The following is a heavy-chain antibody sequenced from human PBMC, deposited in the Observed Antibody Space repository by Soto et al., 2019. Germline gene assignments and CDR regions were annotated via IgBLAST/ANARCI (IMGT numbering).Heavy chain of an antibody. CDR3: ARAPTVILTCYYRGNWFDP. Sequence: QVQLVQSGAEVKKPGASVKVSCKASGYTFTSYGMHWVRQAPGQRLEWMGWINAGNGNTKYSQKFQVRVTITRDTSATTAYMELSRLRSEDTAVYYCARAPTVILTCYYRGNWFDPWGQGTLVTVSS. CDR2: INAGNGNT. V-gene: IGHV1-3*01. D-gene: IGHD3-9*01. J-gene: IGHJ5*02. CDR1: GYTFTSYG.